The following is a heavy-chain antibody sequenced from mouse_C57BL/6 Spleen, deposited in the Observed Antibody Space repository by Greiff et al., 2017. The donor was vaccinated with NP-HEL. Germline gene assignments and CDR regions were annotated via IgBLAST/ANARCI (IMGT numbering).Heavy chain of an antibody. CDR1: GFNIKDYY. Sequence: DVKLQESGAELVKPGASVKLSCTASGFNIKDYYMHWVKQRTEQGLEWIGRIDPEDGETKYAPKFQGKATITADTSSNTAYLQLSSLTSEDTAVYYCAYGSSSDAMDYWGQRTSVTVSS. J-gene: IGHJ4*01. V-gene: IGHV14-2*01. D-gene: IGHD1-1*01. CDR3: AYGSSSDAMDY. CDR2: IDPEDGET.